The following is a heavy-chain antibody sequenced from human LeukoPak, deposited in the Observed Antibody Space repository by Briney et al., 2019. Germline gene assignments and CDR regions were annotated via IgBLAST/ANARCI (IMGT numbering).Heavy chain of an antibody. J-gene: IGHJ6*02. CDR3: ARRYDYVWGSPPYGIDV. D-gene: IGHD3-16*01. CDR1: GWTFSGYY. V-gene: IGHV4-34*01. Sequence: WESLTLSCAAYGWTFSGYYWSWIRQPPGKGLEWIGEINHNGSTNYNPYLMSRVTISVDPSKNQFSLKLSSVTAGDTAVYYCARRYDYVWGSPPYGIDVWGQGTTVTVSS. CDR2: INHNGST.